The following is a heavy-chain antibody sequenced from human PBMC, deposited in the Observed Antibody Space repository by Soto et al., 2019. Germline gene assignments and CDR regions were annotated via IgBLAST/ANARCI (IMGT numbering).Heavy chain of an antibody. CDR1: GGSITSGNYY. CDR2: IYATGSS. CDR3: ARSSVEITQYQLLYPHYYYYGMDV. V-gene: IGHV4-30-4*01. J-gene: IGHJ6*02. D-gene: IGHD2-2*02. Sequence: SETLSLTCTVSGGSITSGNYYWIWIRQSPGKGLEWIGYIYATGSSYYNPSLRSRVSMSVDTSKNQFSLHLSSVTAADTAVYYYARSSVEITQYQLLYPHYYYYGMDVWGQGTTVTSP.